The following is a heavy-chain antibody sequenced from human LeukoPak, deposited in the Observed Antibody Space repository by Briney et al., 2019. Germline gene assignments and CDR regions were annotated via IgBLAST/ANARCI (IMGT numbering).Heavy chain of an antibody. D-gene: IGHD6-19*01. CDR3: SYGWYFDY. CDR2: IKSKVNGETT. CDR1: GFTFSNGW. V-gene: IGHV3-15*01. Sequence: GGSLRLSCAGSGFTFSNGWMSWVRQVPGKGLEWVARIKSKVNGETTDCAAPVKGRFTISRDDSQNTVYLQMNNLKTEDTGIYYCSYGWYFDYWGQGTLITVSS. J-gene: IGHJ4*02.